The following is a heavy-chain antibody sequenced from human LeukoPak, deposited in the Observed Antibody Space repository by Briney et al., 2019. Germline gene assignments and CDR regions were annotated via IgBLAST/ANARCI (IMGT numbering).Heavy chain of an antibody. CDR1: GFTFSSYG. D-gene: IGHD2-15*01. Sequence: GGSLRLSCAASGFTFSSYGMHWVRQAPGKGLEWVAVISYDGSNKYYADSVKGRFIISRDNSKNTLYLQMNSLRAEDTAVYYCAKDPSALCSGGSCYKWFDPWGQGTLVTVSS. V-gene: IGHV3-30*18. CDR3: AKDPSALCSGGSCYKWFDP. CDR2: ISYDGSNK. J-gene: IGHJ5*02.